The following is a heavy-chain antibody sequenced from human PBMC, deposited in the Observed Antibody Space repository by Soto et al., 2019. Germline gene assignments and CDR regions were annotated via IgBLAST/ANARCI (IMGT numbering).Heavy chain of an antibody. J-gene: IGHJ4*02. CDR3: ARGEVVDLGY. CDR2: IYHSGST. CDR1: GGSISSGGYS. Sequence: QLQLQESGSGLVKPSQTLSLTCAVSGGSISSGGYSWSWIRQPPGKGLEWIGYIYHSGSTYYNPSLKSRVTVIVDRSKTPSSTKLSSVTAADTAVYYCARGEVVDLGYWGQGTLVTVSS. V-gene: IGHV4-30-2*01. D-gene: IGHD2-15*01.